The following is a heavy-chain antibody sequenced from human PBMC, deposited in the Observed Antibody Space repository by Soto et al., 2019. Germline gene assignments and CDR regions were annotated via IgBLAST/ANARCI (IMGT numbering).Heavy chain of an antibody. D-gene: IGHD3-22*01. CDR2: IIPIFGTA. CDR1: GGTFSSYA. V-gene: IGHV1-69*13. J-gene: IGHJ4*02. Sequence: ASVKVSCKASGGTFSSYAISWVRQAPGQGLEWMGGIIPIFGTANYAQKFQGRVTITADESTSTAYMELSSLRSEDTAVYYCARDGRRYYDSSGYLYYANFDYWGQGTLVTVSS. CDR3: ARDGRRYYDSSGYLYYANFDY.